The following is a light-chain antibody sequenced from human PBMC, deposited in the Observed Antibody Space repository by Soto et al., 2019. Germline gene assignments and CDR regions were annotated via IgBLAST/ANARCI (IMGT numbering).Light chain of an antibody. Sequence: EIVLTQSPGNLSLSPGERATLSCRASQSVSSSYLAWYQQKPGQAPRLLIYGASSRATGIPDRFSGSGSGTYFTLTISRLDPDDFAVYYCQQYGRPWTFGQGTKVEIK. CDR1: QSVSSSY. CDR3: QQYGRPWT. J-gene: IGKJ1*01. CDR2: GAS. V-gene: IGKV3-20*01.